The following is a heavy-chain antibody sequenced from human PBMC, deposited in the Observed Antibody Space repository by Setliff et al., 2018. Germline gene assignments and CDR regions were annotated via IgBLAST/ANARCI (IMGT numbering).Heavy chain of an antibody. V-gene: IGHV1-46*01. CDR1: GYTFTSYY. J-gene: IGHJ5*02. CDR3: ARDPNGDYVGAFDP. D-gene: IGHD4-17*01. CDR2: VNPGGGSS. Sequence: ASVKVSCKASGYTFTSYYMHWVRQAPGQGLEWMGMVNPGGGSSTSTQRFQGRVTMTRDTSTSTVFMELSSLRSEDTASYYCARDPNGDYVGAFDPWGQGILVTVSS.